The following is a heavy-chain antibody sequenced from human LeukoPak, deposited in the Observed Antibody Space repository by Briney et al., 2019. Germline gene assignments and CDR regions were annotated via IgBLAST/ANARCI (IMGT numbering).Heavy chain of an antibody. CDR1: GYTFTGYY. CDR2: INPNSGGR. D-gene: IGHD3-22*01. V-gene: IGHV1-2*06. J-gene: IGHJ5*02. CDR3: ARDDNSGYYSGP. Sequence: GASVKVSCKASGYTFTGYYMHWVRQAPGQGLEWMGRINPNSGGRNYAQKFQGRVTMTRYTSISTAYMELRRLRSDDTAVHYCARDDNSGYYSGPSGQGTLVTVSS.